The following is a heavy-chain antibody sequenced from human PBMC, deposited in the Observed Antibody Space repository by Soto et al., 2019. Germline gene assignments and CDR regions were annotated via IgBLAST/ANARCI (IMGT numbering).Heavy chain of an antibody. CDR3: AKGGSSGTEGFDP. Sequence: QVQLVQSGAEVKKPGASVKVSCKASGYPLTAKYLHWVRQAPGQGREWMGWINPSSGGTKGAQKCRGRVTMTRDTTISAANMELSRLTSDDTAVDDCAKGGSSGTEGFDPGGEGTLGTDAS. J-gene: IGHJ5*02. D-gene: IGHD6-13*01. CDR2: INPSSGGT. CDR1: GYPLTAKY. V-gene: IGHV1-2*02.